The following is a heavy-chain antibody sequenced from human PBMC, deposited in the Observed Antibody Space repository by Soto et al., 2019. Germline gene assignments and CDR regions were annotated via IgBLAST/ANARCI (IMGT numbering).Heavy chain of an antibody. D-gene: IGHD3-3*01. Sequence: SETLSLTCAVYGGSSSGYYWSWIRQPPGKGLEWIGEINHSGSTNYNPSLKSRVTISVDTSKNQFSLKLSSVTAADTAVYYCARITIFGVAAAERWGQGTLVTVSS. J-gene: IGHJ4*02. V-gene: IGHV4-34*01. CDR2: INHSGST. CDR3: ARITIFGVAAAER. CDR1: GGSSSGYY.